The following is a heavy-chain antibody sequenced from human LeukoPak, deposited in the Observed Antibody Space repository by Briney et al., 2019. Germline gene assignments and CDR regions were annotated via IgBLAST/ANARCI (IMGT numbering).Heavy chain of an antibody. CDR1: GGTFSSYA. CDR2: ITPIFGTA. V-gene: IGHV1-69*13. CDR3: AMMGRDGYNSGDY. Sequence: GASVKVSCKASGGTFSSYAISWVRQAPGQGLEWMGGITPIFGTANYAQKFQGRVTITADESTSTAYMELSSLRSEDTAVYYCAMMGRDGYNSGDYWGQGTLVTVSS. J-gene: IGHJ4*02. D-gene: IGHD5-24*01.